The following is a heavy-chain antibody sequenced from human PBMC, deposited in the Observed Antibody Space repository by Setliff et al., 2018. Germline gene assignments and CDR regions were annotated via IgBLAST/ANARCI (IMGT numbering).Heavy chain of an antibody. CDR1: GFTFSNYD. CDR2: IIGNGHT. V-gene: IGHV3-21*01. D-gene: IGHD3-22*01. J-gene: IGHJ4*02. CDR3: ERDEGMGNYYDSSGDF. Sequence: GGSLRLSCAASGFTFSNYDMNWVRQAPGKGLDWVSRIIGNGHTDYADSVKGRSTISRDNAKNSLYLQMNSLRAEDTAVYYCERDEGMGNYYDSSGDFWGQGTLVTVSS.